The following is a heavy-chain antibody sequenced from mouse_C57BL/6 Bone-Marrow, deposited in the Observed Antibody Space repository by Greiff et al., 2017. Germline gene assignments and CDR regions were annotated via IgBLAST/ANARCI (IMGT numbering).Heavy chain of an antibody. CDR2: ISSGGSYT. V-gene: IGHV5-6*01. CDR3: ARHRYGSSSWYFDV. D-gene: IGHD1-1*01. J-gene: IGHJ1*03. Sequence: ELQVIESVGDLVKPGGSLKLSCAASGFTFSSYGLSWVRQTPDKRLEWVATISSGGSYTYYPDSVKGRFTISRDNAKNTLYLQMSSLKSEDTAMYYCARHRYGSSSWYFDVWGTGTTVTVSS. CDR1: GFTFSSYG.